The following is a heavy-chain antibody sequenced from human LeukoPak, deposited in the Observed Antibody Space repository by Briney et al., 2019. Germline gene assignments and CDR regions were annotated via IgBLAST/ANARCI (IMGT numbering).Heavy chain of an antibody. CDR2: FDPEDGET. V-gene: IGHV1-24*01. Sequence: ASVKVSCTVSGYTLTELSMHWVRQAPGKGPEWMGGFDPEDGETIYAQKFQGRVTMTEDTSTDTAYMELSSLRSEDTAVYYCATDPFITMVRGVGDYWGQGTLVTASS. CDR3: ATDPFITMVRGVGDY. J-gene: IGHJ4*02. CDR1: GYTLTELS. D-gene: IGHD3-10*01.